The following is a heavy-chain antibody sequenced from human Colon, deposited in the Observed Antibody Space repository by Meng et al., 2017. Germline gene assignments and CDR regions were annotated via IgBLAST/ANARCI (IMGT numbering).Heavy chain of an antibody. CDR1: GGFLNSGDFY. J-gene: IGHJ4*02. CDR2: LSYGGST. D-gene: IGHD3-10*01. V-gene: IGHV4-30-4*01. CDR3: AREWRHYYGAGSFDH. Sequence: QVQLQASGPGLVKPSQTASLTCTVSGGFLNSGDFYWSWIRQSPGGGLEWIGLLSYGGSTFYNPSLRSRVAISADTSKSQFSLYLRSVTAADTAVYYCAREWRHYYGAGSFDHWGQGALVTVSS.